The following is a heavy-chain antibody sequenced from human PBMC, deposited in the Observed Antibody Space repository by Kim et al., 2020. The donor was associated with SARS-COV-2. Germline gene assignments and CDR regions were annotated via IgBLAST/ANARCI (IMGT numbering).Heavy chain of an antibody. J-gene: IGHJ6*02. CDR2: ISSSSSYI. D-gene: IGHD3-10*01. V-gene: IGHV3-21*01. Sequence: GGSLRLSCAASGFSFSSYSMNWVRQAPGKGLEWVSSISSSSSYIFYADSVKGRFTISRDNAKSSLYLQMHSLRAEDTAVYYCARVDSGEYLYYYAMDVWGQGTTVTVSS. CDR3: ARVDSGEYLYYYAMDV. CDR1: GFSFSSYS.